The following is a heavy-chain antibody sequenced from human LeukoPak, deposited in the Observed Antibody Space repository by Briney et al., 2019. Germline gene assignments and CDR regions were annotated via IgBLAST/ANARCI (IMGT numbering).Heavy chain of an antibody. Sequence: SETLSLTCSVSGGSIGSKSHYWGWIRQPPGQGLEWISYTYYSGSTYYNPSLKSRVTISVDTSKNQFSLKLSSVTAADTAVYYCARREANWFDPWGQGYLVTVSS. V-gene: IGHV4-39*01. CDR1: GGSIGSKSHY. J-gene: IGHJ5*02. CDR2: TYYSGST. CDR3: ARREANWFDP.